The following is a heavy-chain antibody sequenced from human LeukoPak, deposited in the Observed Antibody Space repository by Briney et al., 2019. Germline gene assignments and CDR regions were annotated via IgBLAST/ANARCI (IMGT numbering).Heavy chain of an antibody. Sequence: ASVKVSCKASGYTFNTYGISWVRQAPGQGLEWMGWISTYNGDTSYVQNLQGRVAMTTDTSTSTAYMELMSLRSDDTAVYYCLRDAQRPRLTPDYWGQGTLVTVSS. V-gene: IGHV1-18*01. CDR1: GYTFNTYG. J-gene: IGHJ4*02. CDR3: LRDAQRPRLTPDY. CDR2: ISTYNGDT. D-gene: IGHD6-25*01.